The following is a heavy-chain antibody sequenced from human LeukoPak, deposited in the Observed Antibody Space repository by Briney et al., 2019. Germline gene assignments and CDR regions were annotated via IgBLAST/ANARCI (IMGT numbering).Heavy chain of an antibody. Sequence: ASVKVSCKASGYTFTSYAMHWVRQAPGQRLEWMGWINAGNGNTKYSQKFQGRVTITRDTSASTAYMELSSLRSEDTAVYYCARDLGSLSPLGWFDPWGQGTLVTVSS. D-gene: IGHD2-15*01. V-gene: IGHV1-3*01. CDR1: GYTFTSYA. J-gene: IGHJ5*02. CDR2: INAGNGNT. CDR3: ARDLGSLSPLGWFDP.